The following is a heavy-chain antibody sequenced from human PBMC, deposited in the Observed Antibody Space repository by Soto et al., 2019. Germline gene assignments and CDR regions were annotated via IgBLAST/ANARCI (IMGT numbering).Heavy chain of an antibody. D-gene: IGHD2-21*01. CDR1: GFSLIDFY. J-gene: IGHJ4*02. CDR2: ISINSNYR. Sequence: QIQLVESGGGLGKPGGSLRLSCAASGFSLIDFYMSWIRQAPGKGLAWVSYISINSNYREYADSVKARHTTSRDNAKNSLYLQMNSLRGEDTAVYYCVRGGGGGQFDYWGQGTLVSVSS. CDR3: VRGGGGGQFDY. V-gene: IGHV3-11*06.